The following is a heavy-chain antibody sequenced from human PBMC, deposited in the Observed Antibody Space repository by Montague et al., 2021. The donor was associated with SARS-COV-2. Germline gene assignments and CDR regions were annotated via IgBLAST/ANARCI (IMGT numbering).Heavy chain of an antibody. CDR3: ARAPVAHITIFGVVTSFDY. D-gene: IGHD3-3*01. Sequence: SETLSLTCTVSGGSISSYYWSWIRQPPGKGLEWIGYIYYSGSTNYNPSLESRVTISVDTSKNQFSLKLSSVTAADTAVYYCARAPVAHITIFGVVTSFDYWGQGTLVTVSS. CDR1: GGSISSYY. CDR2: IYYSGST. J-gene: IGHJ4*02. V-gene: IGHV4-59*01.